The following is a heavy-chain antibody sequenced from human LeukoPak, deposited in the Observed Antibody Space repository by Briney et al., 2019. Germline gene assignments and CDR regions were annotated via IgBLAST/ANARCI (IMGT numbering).Heavy chain of an antibody. Sequence: SETLSLTCTVSGVSISSYYWSWIPQPPGKGLVWIGYTYYSGGTNYNPSLKSRVTISVDTSKNQFSLKLSSVTAADTAVYYCARDRISPYYYGMDVWGQGTTVTVSS. CDR1: GVSISSYY. CDR2: TYYSGGT. J-gene: IGHJ6*02. V-gene: IGHV4-59*01. CDR3: ARDRISPYYYGMDV.